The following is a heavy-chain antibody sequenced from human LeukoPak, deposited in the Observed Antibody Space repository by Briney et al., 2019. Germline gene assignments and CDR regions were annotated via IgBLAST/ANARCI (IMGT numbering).Heavy chain of an antibody. V-gene: IGHV1-3*01. D-gene: IGHD6-19*01. J-gene: IGHJ4*02. Sequence: ASVKVSCKASGYTFTSYAMHWVRQAPGQRLEWMGWINAGNGNTKYSQKFQGRVTITRDTSASTAYMELSSLRPEDTAVYYCARDGGDSSGWYISNFDYWGQGTLVTVSS. CDR3: ARDGGDSSGWYISNFDY. CDR2: INAGNGNT. CDR1: GYTFTSYA.